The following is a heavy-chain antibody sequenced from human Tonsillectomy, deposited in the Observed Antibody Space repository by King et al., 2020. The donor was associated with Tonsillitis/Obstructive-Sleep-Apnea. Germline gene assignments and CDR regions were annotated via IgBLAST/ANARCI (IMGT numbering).Heavy chain of an antibody. CDR2: INAYNGNT. D-gene: IGHD1-26*01. V-gene: IGHV1-18*01. CDR1: GYTFISYG. Sequence: QLVQSGAELKMPGASVKVSCQASGYTFISYGISWVRQAPGQGLEWMGWINAYNGNTNYVQKFQGRVTMTTDTSTTTAYMELRSLRSDDTAVYYCARGPYSGSFLGHYSFDYWGQGTLVTVSS. CDR3: ARGPYSGSFLGHYSFDY. J-gene: IGHJ4*02.